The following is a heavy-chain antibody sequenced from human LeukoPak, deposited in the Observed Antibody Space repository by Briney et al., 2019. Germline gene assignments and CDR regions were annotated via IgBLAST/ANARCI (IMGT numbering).Heavy chain of an antibody. CDR2: INHSGST. D-gene: IGHD3-3*01. CDR3: ARNKEETYYDFWSGYYTG. V-gene: IGHV4-34*01. CDR1: GGSFSGYY. Sequence: SETLSLTCAVYGGSFSGYYWSWIRQPPGKGLEWIGEINHSGSTNYNPSLKSRVTISVDTSKNQFSLKLSSVTAADTAVYYCARNKEETYYDFWSGYYTGWGQGTLVTVSS. J-gene: IGHJ4*02.